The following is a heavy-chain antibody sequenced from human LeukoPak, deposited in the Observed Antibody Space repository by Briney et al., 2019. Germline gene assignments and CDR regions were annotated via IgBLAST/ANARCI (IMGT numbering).Heavy chain of an antibody. D-gene: IGHD5-18*01. CDR3: ARGGYSYLPVGYFDY. CDR2: IYSGGST. Sequence: GGSLRLSCAASGFTLSSNYMSWVSQAPGKGLEWVSVIYSGGSTYYADSVKGRFTISRDNSKNTLYLQMNSLRAEDTAVYYCARGGYSYLPVGYFDYWGRGTLVTVSS. V-gene: IGHV3-53*01. J-gene: IGHJ4*02. CDR1: GFTLSSNY.